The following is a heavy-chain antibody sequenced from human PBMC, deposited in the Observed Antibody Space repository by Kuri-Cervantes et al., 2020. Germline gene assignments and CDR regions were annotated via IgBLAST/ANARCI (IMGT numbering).Heavy chain of an antibody. J-gene: IGHJ5*02. V-gene: IGHV4-30-4*01. CDR2: IYYSGST. Sequence: LRLSCTVSGGSISSGDYYWSWIRQPPGKGLGWIGYIYYSGSTYYNPSLKSRVTISVDTSKNQFSLKLSSVTAADTAVYYCARRPHACSSTSCYTGAWFDPWGQGTLVTVSS. CDR3: ARRPHACSSTSCYTGAWFDP. D-gene: IGHD2-2*02. CDR1: GGSISSGDYY.